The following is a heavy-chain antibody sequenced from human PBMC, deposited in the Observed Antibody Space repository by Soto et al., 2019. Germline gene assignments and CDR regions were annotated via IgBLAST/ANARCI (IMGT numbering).Heavy chain of an antibody. CDR2: FDPEDGET. J-gene: IGHJ4*02. CDR3: AIRHYYDSSGFPSGDY. V-gene: IGHV1-24*01. D-gene: IGHD3-22*01. CDR1: GYTLTELS. Sequence: ASVKVSCKVSGYTLTELSMHWVRQAPGKGLEWMGGFDPEDGETIYAQKFQGRVTMTEDTSTDTAYMELSSLRSEDTAVYYCAIRHYYDSSGFPSGDYWGQGTLVTVSS.